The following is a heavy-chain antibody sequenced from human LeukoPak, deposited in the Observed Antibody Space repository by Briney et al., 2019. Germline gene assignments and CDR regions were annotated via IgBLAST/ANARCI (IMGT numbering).Heavy chain of an antibody. J-gene: IGHJ3*02. V-gene: IGHV3-15*01. CDR3: TTRSGGSYDGAAFDI. D-gene: IGHD1-26*01. Sequence: NPGGSLRLSCAASGFTFSNAWMSWVRQAPGKGLEGVGRIKSKTDGGTTDYAAPVKGRFTISRDDSKNTLYLQMNSLKTEDTAVYYCTTRSGGSYDGAAFDIWGQGTMVTVSS. CDR2: IKSKTDGGTT. CDR1: GFTFSNAW.